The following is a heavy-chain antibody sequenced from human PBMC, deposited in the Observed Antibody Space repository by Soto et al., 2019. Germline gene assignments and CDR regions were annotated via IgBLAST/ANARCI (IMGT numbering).Heavy chain of an antibody. J-gene: IGHJ4*02. V-gene: IGHV4-4*02. Sequence: SETMSLTCAVSSDSISSRNWCSWVRQSPGRGLEWIGEIYYSGTTNNNPSLKSRVTISVDKSQNQVSLKLSSVTAADTAIYYCASGNRESFAIDNWGRGTLVTVFS. CDR3: ASGNRESFAIDN. CDR2: IYYSGTT. D-gene: IGHD1-26*01. CDR1: SDSISSRNW.